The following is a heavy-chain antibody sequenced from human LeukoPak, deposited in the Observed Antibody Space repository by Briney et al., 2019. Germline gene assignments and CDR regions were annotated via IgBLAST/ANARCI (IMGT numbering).Heavy chain of an antibody. J-gene: IGHJ4*02. V-gene: IGHV3-30*03. CDR1: GFTFNNYG. CDR2: ISYDGSNK. CDR3: ARDGNWGTTDAYLNY. D-gene: IGHD7-27*01. Sequence: GKSLRLSCAASGFTFNNYGMHWVRQAPGKGLEWVAVISYDGSNKYYADSVKGRFTISRDNSKNTLYLQMNSLRAEDTAVYYCARDGNWGTTDAYLNYWGQGTLVTVSS.